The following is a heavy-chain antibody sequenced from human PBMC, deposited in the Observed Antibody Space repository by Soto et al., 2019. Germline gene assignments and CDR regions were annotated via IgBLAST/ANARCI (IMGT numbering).Heavy chain of an antibody. D-gene: IGHD1-20*01. CDR3: AKGYESYFDY. Sequence: EVQLVESGGVVVQPGGSLRLSCAASGFTFDDYTMHWVRQAPGKGLEWVSLISWDGGSTYYADSVKGRFTISRDNSKNSLYLQMNSLRTEDTALYYCAKGYESYFDYWGQGTLVTVSS. J-gene: IGHJ4*02. V-gene: IGHV3-43*01. CDR2: ISWDGGST. CDR1: GFTFDDYT.